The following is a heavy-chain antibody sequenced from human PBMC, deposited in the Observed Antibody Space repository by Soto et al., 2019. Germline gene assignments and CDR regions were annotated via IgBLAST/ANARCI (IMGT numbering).Heavy chain of an antibody. J-gene: IGHJ6*02. Sequence: VQLLESGGGLVQPGGSLRLSCAASGFTFSSYAMSWVRQAPGKGLEWVSAISGSGGSTYYADSVKGRFTISRDNSKNTLYLQMNSLRAEDTAVYYCAKAFLAVADTYYGMDVWGQGTTVTVSS. V-gene: IGHV3-23*01. D-gene: IGHD6-19*01. CDR3: AKAFLAVADTYYGMDV. CDR2: ISGSGGST. CDR1: GFTFSSYA.